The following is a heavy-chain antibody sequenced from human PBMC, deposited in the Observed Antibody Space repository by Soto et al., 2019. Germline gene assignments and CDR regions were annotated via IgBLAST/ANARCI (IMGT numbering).Heavy chain of an antibody. J-gene: IGHJ4*02. D-gene: IGHD2-2*01. Sequence: EVQLVESGGNLVQPGGSLRLSCAASGFTFSDHYMDWVRQAPGKGLEWVGRSRNKANSYTTEYAASVEGRFTISRDDSKNSLYLQMNSLKTEDTAVYYCARVYCSSTSCQGTMYYFDYWGRGTLVTVSS. CDR2: SRNKANSYTT. CDR1: GFTFSDHY. V-gene: IGHV3-72*01. CDR3: ARVYCSSTSCQGTMYYFDY.